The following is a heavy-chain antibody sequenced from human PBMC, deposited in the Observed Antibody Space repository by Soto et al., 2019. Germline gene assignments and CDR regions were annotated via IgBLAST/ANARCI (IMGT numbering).Heavy chain of an antibody. CDR1: GYTFTSYG. V-gene: IGHV1-18*01. J-gene: IGHJ5*02. D-gene: IGHD3-22*01. CDR3: ARDPAHYYDSSRYYSLSRFDP. Sequence: ASVKVSCKASGYTFTSYGISWVRQAPGQGLEWMGWISAYNGNTNYAQKLQGRVTMTTDTSTSTAYMELRSLRSDDTAVYYCARDPAHYYDSSRYYSLSRFDPWGQGTLVTVSS. CDR2: ISAYNGNT.